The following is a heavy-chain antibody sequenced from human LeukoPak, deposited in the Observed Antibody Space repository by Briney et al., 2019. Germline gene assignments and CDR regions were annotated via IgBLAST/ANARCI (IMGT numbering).Heavy chain of an antibody. CDR3: ARDRRVTDDAFDI. Sequence: SETLSLTCTVSGGSISSGSYYWSWIRQPPGKGLEWIGYIYYSGSTNYNPSLKSRVTISVDTSKNQFSLKLSSVTAADTAVYYCARDRRVTDDAFDIWGQGTMVTVSS. D-gene: IGHD2-21*02. J-gene: IGHJ3*02. V-gene: IGHV4-61*01. CDR1: GGSISSGSYY. CDR2: IYYSGST.